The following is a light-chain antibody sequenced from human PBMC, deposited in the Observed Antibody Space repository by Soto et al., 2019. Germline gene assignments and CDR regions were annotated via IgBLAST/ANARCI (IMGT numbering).Light chain of an antibody. J-gene: IGLJ1*01. Sequence: QSVMTQPPSVSAAPGQRVTISCSGSSSNIGCNSVSWYQQLPGTAPKLLIYDDDKRPSGIPDRFSGSKSGTSATLGITGFQTGDEADYYCGSWDSSLSAYVFGTGTKPTVL. V-gene: IGLV1-51*01. CDR3: GSWDSSLSAYV. CDR1: SSNIGCNS. CDR2: DDD.